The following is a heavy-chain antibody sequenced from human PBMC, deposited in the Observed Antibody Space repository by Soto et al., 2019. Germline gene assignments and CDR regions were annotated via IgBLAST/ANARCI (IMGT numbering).Heavy chain of an antibody. CDR3: ARGSDIVVVPAAIEYYSEY. J-gene: IGHJ4*02. Sequence: AETLSLTCAVYGGSFSGYYWSWIRQPPGKGLEWIGEINHSGRTNYNPSLKSRVTISIDTSKNQFSLKLSSVTAADTAVYYCARGSDIVVVPAAIEYYSEYWGQGNLVIVSS. CDR2: INHSGRT. D-gene: IGHD2-2*02. V-gene: IGHV4-34*01. CDR1: GGSFSGYY.